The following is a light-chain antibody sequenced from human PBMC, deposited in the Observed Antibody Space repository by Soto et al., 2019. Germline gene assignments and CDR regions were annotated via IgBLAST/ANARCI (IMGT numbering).Light chain of an antibody. CDR2: LNSDGSH. J-gene: IGLJ2*01. V-gene: IGLV4-69*01. Sequence: QLVLTQSPSASASVGASVKLTCTLSSGHSSYAIAWHQQQPEQGARYLMKLNSDGSHSKGDGIPDRFSGSSSGAERYLTIASLQSEDEADYYCQTWGTGSVVFGGGTKLTVL. CDR1: SGHSSYA. CDR3: QTWGTGSVV.